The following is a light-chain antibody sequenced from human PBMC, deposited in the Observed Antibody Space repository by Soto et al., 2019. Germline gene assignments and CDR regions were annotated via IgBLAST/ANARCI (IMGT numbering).Light chain of an antibody. CDR1: QSISSW. CDR3: QQYNDSFPYT. CDR2: KAS. V-gene: IGKV1-5*03. J-gene: IGKJ2*01. Sequence: DIQLTQSLSTLSASVGDRVTITCRASQSISSWLAWYQQKPGTAPKLLIYKASTLESGVPSRFSGIRSGTEFTLTVSSLQPDDFATYYCQQYNDSFPYTFGQGTNVDIK.